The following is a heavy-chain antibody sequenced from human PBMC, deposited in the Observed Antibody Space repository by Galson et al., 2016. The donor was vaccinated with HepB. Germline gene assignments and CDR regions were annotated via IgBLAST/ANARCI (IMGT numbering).Heavy chain of an antibody. CDR3: AGSGGYGYHGTDFDY. D-gene: IGHD5-12*01. J-gene: IGHJ4*02. V-gene: IGHV5-51*01. CDR1: GYSFTNYW. Sequence: QSGAEVKMHGESLRISCKGSGYSFTNYWIAWVRQMPGKGLEWMGIIYPGDSDPRYSPSFQGQVTISADKSIRTAYLQWNSLTASHTAIYYGAGSGGYGYHGTDFDYWGQGTLVKVSS. CDR2: IYPGDSDP.